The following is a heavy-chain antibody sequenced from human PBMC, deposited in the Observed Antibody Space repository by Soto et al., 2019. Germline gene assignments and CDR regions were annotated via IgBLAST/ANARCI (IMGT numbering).Heavy chain of an antibody. J-gene: IGHJ4*02. CDR1: GFTVSSNY. CDR2: IYSGGST. V-gene: IGHV3-53*01. CDR3: ARAAGYSGYDYGFDY. D-gene: IGHD5-12*01. Sequence: GGSLRLSCAASGFTVSSNYMSWVRQAPGKGLEWVSVIYSGGSTYYADSVKGRFTISRDNSKNTLYLQMNSLRAEDTAVYYCARAAGYSGYDYGFDYWGQGTLVTVSS.